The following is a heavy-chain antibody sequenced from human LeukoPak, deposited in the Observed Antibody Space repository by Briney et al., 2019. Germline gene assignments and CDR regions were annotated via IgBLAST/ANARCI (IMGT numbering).Heavy chain of an antibody. D-gene: IGHD4-11*01. Sequence: SETLSLTRTVSGYSISSGYYWGWIRQPPGKGLEWIGSIYHSGSTYYNPSLKSRVTISVDTSKNQFSLKLSSVTAAGTAVYYCARGSYSNHYYYMDVWGKGTTVTVSS. J-gene: IGHJ6*03. CDR1: GYSISSGYY. V-gene: IGHV4-38-2*02. CDR3: ARGSYSNHYYYMDV. CDR2: IYHSGST.